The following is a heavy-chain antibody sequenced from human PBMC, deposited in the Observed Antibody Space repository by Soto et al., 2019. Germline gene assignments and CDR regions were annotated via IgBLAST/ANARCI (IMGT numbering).Heavy chain of an antibody. D-gene: IGHD4-17*01. CDR3: ASCSKDYGDDCLYLKY. CDR2: VSAYSGHT. J-gene: IGHJ1*01. V-gene: IGHV1-18*01. Sequence: QVQLVQSGAEVKGPGASVKVSCKASGYTFTGYAFSWVRQAPGQGLEWMGWVSAYSGHTIYSQKFQGRVTLTTDAYTTTTSMEVRRLGSDDTAVYSCASCSKDYGDDCLYLKYWGQGTLVTVSS. CDR1: GYTFTGYA.